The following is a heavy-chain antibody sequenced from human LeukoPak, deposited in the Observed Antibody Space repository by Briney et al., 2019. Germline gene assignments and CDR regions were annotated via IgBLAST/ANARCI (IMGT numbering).Heavy chain of an antibody. CDR1: GASISSSNW. CDR2: IYHSGST. V-gene: IGHV4-4*02. CDR3: ARGSPRYCSSISCQGLTWFDP. Sequence: SGTLSLTCAVSGASISSSNWWSWVRQPPGKGLEWIGEIYHSGSTNYNPSLESRVTISVDKSKNQFSLKLSSVTAADTAVYYCARGSPRYCSSISCQGLTWFDPWGQGTLVTVSS. D-gene: IGHD2-2*01. J-gene: IGHJ5*02.